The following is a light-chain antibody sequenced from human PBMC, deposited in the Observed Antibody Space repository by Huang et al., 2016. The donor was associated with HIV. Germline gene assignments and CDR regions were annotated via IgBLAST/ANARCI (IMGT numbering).Light chain of an antibody. CDR3: QQSYSTLIT. CDR1: QSIDGY. V-gene: IGKV1-39*01. Sequence: IQMTQSPSSLSASVGDRVTITCRASQSIDGYLNWYQQKPGQAPKLIISSASTLHTGVPPRFSCSGSGTDYTLIIDNLQPDDFATYFCQQSYSTLITFGQGHDWILN. J-gene: IGKJ5*01. CDR2: SAS.